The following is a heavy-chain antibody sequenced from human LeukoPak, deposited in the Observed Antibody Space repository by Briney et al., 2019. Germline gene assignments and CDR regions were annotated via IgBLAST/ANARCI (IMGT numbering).Heavy chain of an antibody. CDR2: INPNSGGT. D-gene: IGHD2-8*01. V-gene: IGHV1-2*02. CDR1: VYTFTGYY. J-gene: IGHJ1*01. Sequence: ASVNVSCKPSVYTFTGYYMHGLRQAPGQGRAWMGWINPNSGGTNYAQKFQGRVTMTRARSISTAYMGLRRLRSDHTAVSYCASRLYLDQPWGQGTLVTVPS. CDR3: ASRLYLDQP.